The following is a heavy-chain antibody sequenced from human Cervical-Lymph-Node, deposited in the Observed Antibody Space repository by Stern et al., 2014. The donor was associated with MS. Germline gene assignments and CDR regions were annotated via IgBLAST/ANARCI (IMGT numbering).Heavy chain of an antibody. Sequence: QVTLRESGPVLVKPTETLTLTCTVSGFSLSNARMGVSWIRQPPGKALEXLAHIFSNDEKSYSTSLKSRLTISKDTSKSQVVLTMTNMDPVDTATYYCARSPITYYDTYDAFDIWGQGTMVTVSS. CDR2: IFSNDEK. CDR1: GFSLSNARMG. CDR3: ARSPITYYDTYDAFDI. D-gene: IGHD3-22*01. J-gene: IGHJ3*02. V-gene: IGHV2-26*01.